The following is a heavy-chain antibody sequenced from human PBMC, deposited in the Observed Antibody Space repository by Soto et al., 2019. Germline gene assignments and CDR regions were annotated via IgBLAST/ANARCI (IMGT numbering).Heavy chain of an antibody. V-gene: IGHV1-3*01. CDR1: GYTFTSYA. CDR3: ARIDSRGYYYSDTMMGAFEI. J-gene: IGHJ3*02. D-gene: IGHD3-22*01. Sequence: ASVKVSCKASGYTFTSYAMHWVRQAPGQRLEWMGWINAGNGNTKYSQKFQGRVTITRDTSASTAYMELSSLRSEDTAVYYCARIDSRGYYYSDTMMGAFEIWGQGTMVTGSS. CDR2: INAGNGNT.